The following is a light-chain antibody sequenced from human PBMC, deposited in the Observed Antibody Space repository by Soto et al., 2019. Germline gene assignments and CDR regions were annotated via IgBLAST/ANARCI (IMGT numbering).Light chain of an antibody. CDR3: QVWDSSSDHVV. Sequence: SYELTHPPSVSVAPGKTARITCGGNNIGSKSVHWYQQKPGQAPVLVIYYDSDRPSGIPERFSGSNSGNTATLTISRVEAGDEADYYCQVWDSSSDHVVFGGGTKVIVL. J-gene: IGLJ2*01. V-gene: IGLV3-21*04. CDR1: NIGSKS. CDR2: YDS.